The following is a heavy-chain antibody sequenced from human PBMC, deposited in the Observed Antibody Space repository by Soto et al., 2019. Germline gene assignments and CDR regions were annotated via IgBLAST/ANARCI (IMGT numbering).Heavy chain of an antibody. D-gene: IGHD7-27*01. CDR2: INHVGSEI. CDR3: ARDPAWGSLDY. V-gene: IGHV3-7*01. J-gene: IGHJ4*02. Sequence: GVSLRLSCAASGFTFSSSWMSWVRQAPGKRLEWVADINHVGSEILYVDSVKGRFTVSRDNTKNSVYLQMNSLRVEDTALYYCARDPAWGSLDYWGLGTLVTVSS. CDR1: GFTFSSSW.